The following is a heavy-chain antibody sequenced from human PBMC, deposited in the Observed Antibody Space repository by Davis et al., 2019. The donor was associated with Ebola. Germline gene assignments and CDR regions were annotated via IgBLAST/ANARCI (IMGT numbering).Heavy chain of an antibody. V-gene: IGHV5-51*01. Sequence: GGSLRLSCKASGYSFTNYWIGWVRQMPGKGLEWLGIIYPGDSDTRYSPSFRGQVTISADKSFSTAYLQWSGLKASDTAMYYCARMGKSYYDSLWDYWGQGTLVTVSS. CDR2: IYPGDSDT. D-gene: IGHD3-10*01. J-gene: IGHJ4*02. CDR1: GYSFTNYW. CDR3: ARMGKSYYDSLWDY.